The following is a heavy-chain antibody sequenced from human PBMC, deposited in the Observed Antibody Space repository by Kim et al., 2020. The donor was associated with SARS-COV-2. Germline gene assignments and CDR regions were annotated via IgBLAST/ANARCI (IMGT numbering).Heavy chain of an antibody. J-gene: IGHJ4*02. D-gene: IGHD6-13*01. CDR2: IIPIFGTA. CDR3: ARERGSLGEYSSSWYLDY. V-gene: IGHV1-69*13. Sequence: SVKVSCKASGGTFSSYAISWVRQAPGQGLEWMGGIIPIFGTANYAQKFQGRVTITADESTSTAYMELSSLRSEDTAVYYCARERGSLGEYSSSWYLDYWGQGALVTVSS. CDR1: GGTFSSYA.